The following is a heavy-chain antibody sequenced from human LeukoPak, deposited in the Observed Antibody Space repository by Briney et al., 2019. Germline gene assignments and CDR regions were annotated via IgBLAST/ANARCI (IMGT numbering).Heavy chain of an antibody. D-gene: IGHD5-12*01. J-gene: IGHJ6*02. CDR2: VYYSGST. CDR3: ARDRRGYSGHVPGYGMDV. CDR1: GGSISTYY. V-gene: IGHV4-59*01. Sequence: SETLSLTCTVSGGSISTYYWSWIRQPPGKGLEWIGFVYYSGSTEYNPSLKSRVTISADTSKNQFSLKLSSVTAADTAVYFCARDRRGYSGHVPGYGMDVWGQGTTVTVSS.